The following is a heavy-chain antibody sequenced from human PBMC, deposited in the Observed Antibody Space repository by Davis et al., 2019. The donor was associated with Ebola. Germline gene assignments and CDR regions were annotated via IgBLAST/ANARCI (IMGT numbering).Heavy chain of an antibody. V-gene: IGHV4-39*01. CDR3: ARNDVGAATDH. J-gene: IGHJ4*02. CDR2: MYYTGTS. D-gene: IGHD1-26*01. CDR1: GGSVSSSSHN. Sequence: MPSETLSLTCTVSGGSVSSSSHNWGWIRQPPGKGLEWIGSMYYTGTSYYNPSLKSRVTISVDTSKNQFSLKLSSVTAADTAVYYCARNDVGAATDHWGQGTLVTVSS.